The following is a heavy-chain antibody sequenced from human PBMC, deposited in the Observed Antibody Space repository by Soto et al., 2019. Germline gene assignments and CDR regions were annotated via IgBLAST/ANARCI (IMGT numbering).Heavy chain of an antibody. V-gene: IGHV4-4*02. Sequence: PSETLSLTCAVSGGSFTSNNCWTWVRQPPGQGVEWIGEIYRTGSTNYNPSLKSRVTISLDKSENQFSLKVTSLTAADTAVYYCASRYPGTSVDYWGQGTLVTVSS. CDR1: GGSFTSNNC. J-gene: IGHJ4*02. CDR3: ASRYPGTSVDY. D-gene: IGHD1-7*01. CDR2: IYRTGST.